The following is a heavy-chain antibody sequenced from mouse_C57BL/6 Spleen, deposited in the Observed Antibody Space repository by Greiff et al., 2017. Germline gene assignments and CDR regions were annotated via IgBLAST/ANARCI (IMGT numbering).Heavy chain of an antibody. CDR3: ARGGYYEEGAMDY. CDR1: GYAFSSSW. Sequence: VMLVESGPELVKPGASVKISCKASGYAFSSSWMNWVKQRPGKGLEWIGRIYPGDGDTNYNGKFKGKATLTADKSSSTAYMQLSSLTSEDSAVYFCARGGYYEEGAMDYWGQGTSVTVSS. CDR2: IYPGDGDT. J-gene: IGHJ4*01. D-gene: IGHD2-3*01. V-gene: IGHV1-82*01.